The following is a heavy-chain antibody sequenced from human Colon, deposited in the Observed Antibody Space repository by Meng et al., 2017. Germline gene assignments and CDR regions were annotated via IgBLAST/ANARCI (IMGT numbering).Heavy chain of an antibody. V-gene: IGHV6-1*01. CDR3: ARDSSSSAYSPFDY. Sequence: GPVLVKPQQPLSRTCAFSGDSVSINSAVWNWIRQSPSRGVVWLGRTYYRYRWYNDYAVSVKRRITSNPDTSKNQFSLQLNSVTPEDTAVYYCARDSSSSAYSPFDYWGQGTLVTVSS. CDR1: GDSVSINSAV. D-gene: IGHD3-22*01. CDR2: TYYRYRWYN. J-gene: IGHJ4*02.